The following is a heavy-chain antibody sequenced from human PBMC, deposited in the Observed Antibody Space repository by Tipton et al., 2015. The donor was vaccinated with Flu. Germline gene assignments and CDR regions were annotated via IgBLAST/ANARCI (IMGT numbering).Heavy chain of an antibody. Sequence: GSLRLSCGASGFVFSDYMMNWVRQAPGKGLEWVACISSSGSYTSYADSVKGRFIISRDNAKKSVFLQMNNLRGEDTALYYCAKDATSWAGHFDSWGQGIVVSVSS. J-gene: IGHJ4*02. CDR3: AKDATSWAGHFDS. V-gene: IGHV3-21*01. CDR2: ISSSGSYT. CDR1: GFVFSDYM. D-gene: IGHD2-2*01.